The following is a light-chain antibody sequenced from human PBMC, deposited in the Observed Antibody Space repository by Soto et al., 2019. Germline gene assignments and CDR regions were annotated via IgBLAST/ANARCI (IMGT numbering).Light chain of an antibody. CDR3: QQYGSPR. Sequence: DIVLTQSPGTLSLSPGERASLSFRASQSVSSGHLAWYQQKPGQAPRLLIYGASSRATGISDRFSGSGSGTDFTLTISRLEPEDYAVYYCQQYGSPRFGGGTKVDI. V-gene: IGKV3-20*01. CDR1: QSVSSGH. J-gene: IGKJ4*01. CDR2: GAS.